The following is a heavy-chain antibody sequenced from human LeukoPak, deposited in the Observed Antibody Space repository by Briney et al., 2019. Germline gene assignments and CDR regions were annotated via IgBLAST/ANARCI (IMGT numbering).Heavy chain of an antibody. CDR2: ISRRSRHL. J-gene: IGHJ1*01. CDR1: GFTFSDYS. Sequence: GGSLRLSCAASGFTFSDYSMNWVRQAPGKGLEWVSSISRRSRHLYYAGSVKGRFTISGDNAKNSLYLQMNSLRAEDMAVYYCVRDLMGAGGTTAYFHHWGQGTLVTVSS. V-gene: IGHV3-21*01. CDR3: VRDLMGAGGTTAYFHH. D-gene: IGHD1-1*01.